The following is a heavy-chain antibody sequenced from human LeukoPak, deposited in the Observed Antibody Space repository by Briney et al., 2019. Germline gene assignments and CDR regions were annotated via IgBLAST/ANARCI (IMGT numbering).Heavy chain of an antibody. CDR1: GYTVTAYA. Sequence: ASGKASCNASGYTVTAYAMHWVRQAPGLRLEWMGWIKIDNGYTKYSQKFQGRVTISRDTSENTEYMELSSLTSEDTAVYYCARDRRPCSGDCSSEFFYDWGQGTLVTVSS. J-gene: IGHJ4*02. CDR2: IKIDNGYT. V-gene: IGHV1-3*04. CDR3: ARDRRPCSGDCSSEFFYD. D-gene: IGHD2-21*02.